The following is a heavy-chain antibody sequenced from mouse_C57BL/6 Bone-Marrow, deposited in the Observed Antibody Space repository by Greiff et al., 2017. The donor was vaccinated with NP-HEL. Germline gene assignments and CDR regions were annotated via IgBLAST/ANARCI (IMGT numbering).Heavy chain of an antibody. CDR3: ARYRTGTGAMDY. J-gene: IGHJ4*01. D-gene: IGHD4-1*01. V-gene: IGHV1-54*01. Sequence: VQLQQSGAELVRPGTSVKVSCKASGYAFTNYLIEWVKQRPGQGLEWIGVINPGSGGTNYNEKFKGKATLTADKSSSTAYMQLSSLTSEDSAVYCCARYRTGTGAMDYWGQGTSVTVSS. CDR2: INPGSGGT. CDR1: GYAFTNYL.